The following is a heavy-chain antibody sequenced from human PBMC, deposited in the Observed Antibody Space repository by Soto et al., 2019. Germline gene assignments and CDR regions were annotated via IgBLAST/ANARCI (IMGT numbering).Heavy chain of an antibody. V-gene: IGHV4-39*07. Sequence: PSETLSLTCTVSGGSISSSSYYWGWIRQPPGKGLEWIGYIYYSGSTYYNPSLRGRVTISVDTSKNQFSLQLSSVTAADTAVYYCASQYCSGGSRYPGWFDPWGQGTLVTVSS. CDR2: IYYSGST. CDR3: ASQYCSGGSRYPGWFDP. CDR1: GGSISSSSYY. D-gene: IGHD2-15*01. J-gene: IGHJ5*02.